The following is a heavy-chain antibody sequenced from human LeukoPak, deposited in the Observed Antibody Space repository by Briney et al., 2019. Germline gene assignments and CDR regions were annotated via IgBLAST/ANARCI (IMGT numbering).Heavy chain of an antibody. J-gene: IGHJ3*02. V-gene: IGHV3-7*01. CDR1: GFTFSNYW. CDR2: IKEDESEK. D-gene: IGHD6-13*01. Sequence: GGSLKLSCTVSGFTFSNYWMSWVRQAPGKGLEWVANIKEDESEKYYVDSVKGRCTNSRDNAKNSLYLQMNSLRAEDTAVYYCARGVYAFDIWGQGTMITVSS. CDR3: ARGVYAFDI.